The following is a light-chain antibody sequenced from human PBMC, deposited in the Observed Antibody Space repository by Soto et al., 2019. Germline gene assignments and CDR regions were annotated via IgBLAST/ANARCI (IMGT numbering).Light chain of an antibody. V-gene: IGKV2-28*01. Sequence: IVLTQSPLSLPVTRGEPASISCRSSQSLLPSTGYDYLDWYVQRPGLSPQLLISFGSHRASGVPDRFSGSGSGTHFTLRISRVEAEDVGVYYCMQALQPPPITFGQGTRLEI. CDR2: FGS. CDR3: MQALQPPPIT. J-gene: IGKJ5*01. CDR1: QSLLPSTGYDY.